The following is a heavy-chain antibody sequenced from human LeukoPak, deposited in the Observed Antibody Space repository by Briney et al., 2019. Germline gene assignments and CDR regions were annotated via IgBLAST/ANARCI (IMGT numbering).Heavy chain of an antibody. CDR3: AKWGDYDILTGYYVSDF. J-gene: IGHJ4*02. D-gene: IGHD3-9*01. V-gene: IGHV3-23*01. CDR2: ITGSGDTT. Sequence: PGGSLRLSCVASGFSFSQYWMTWVRQAPGKGLEWVSAITGSGDTTYYADSVKGRFTISRDNSKNTLYVEMNTLRAEDTAVYYCAKWGDYDILTGYYVSDFWGQGTLVTVSS. CDR1: GFSFSQYW.